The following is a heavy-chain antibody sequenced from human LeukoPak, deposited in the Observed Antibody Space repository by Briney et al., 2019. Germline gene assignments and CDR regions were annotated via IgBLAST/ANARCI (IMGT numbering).Heavy chain of an antibody. CDR1: GGTFSSYA. Sequence: ASVKVSCKASGGTFSSYAISWVRQAPGQGLEWMGTIIPILGIANYAQKFQGRVTITADKSTSTAYMELSSLRSEDTAVYYCARERAHYYYYDSSGYYSKDQYYFDYWGQGTLVTVSS. J-gene: IGHJ4*02. CDR2: IIPILGIA. D-gene: IGHD3-22*01. CDR3: ARERAHYYYYDSSGYYSKDQYYFDY. V-gene: IGHV1-69*04.